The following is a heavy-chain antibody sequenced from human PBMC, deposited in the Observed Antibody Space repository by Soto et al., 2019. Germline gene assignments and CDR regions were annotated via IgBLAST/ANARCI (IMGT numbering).Heavy chain of an antibody. Sequence: SETLSLTCTVSGGSISSGDYSWSWIRQPPGKGLEWIGYIYHSGSTYYNPSLKSRVTISVDRSKNQFSLKLSSVTAADTAVYYCARGPSGDKIDYWGQGIQVTVSS. CDR3: ARGPSGDKIDY. V-gene: IGHV4-30-2*01. CDR2: IYHSGST. D-gene: IGHD7-27*01. J-gene: IGHJ4*02. CDR1: GGSISSGDYS.